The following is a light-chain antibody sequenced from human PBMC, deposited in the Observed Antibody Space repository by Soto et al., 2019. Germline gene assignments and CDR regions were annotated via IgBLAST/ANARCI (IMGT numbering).Light chain of an antibody. J-gene: IGKJ4*01. Sequence: IVLTQSPGTLSLSLGERATLSCTASQSVTSSHLAWYQQKPGQAPRLLIYGASSTATGIPDRFSGSGSGTDFTLTISRLEPEDFAVYYCQQYGSSPLTFGGGTKVEIK. CDR3: QQYGSSPLT. CDR2: GAS. CDR1: QSVTSSH. V-gene: IGKV3-20*01.